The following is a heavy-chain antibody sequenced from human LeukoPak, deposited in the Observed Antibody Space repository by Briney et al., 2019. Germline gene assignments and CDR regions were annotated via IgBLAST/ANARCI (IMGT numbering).Heavy chain of an antibody. CDR1: GYSISSGYY. V-gene: IGHV4-61*01. CDR3: AREYSGSYYFAFDI. Sequence: SETLSLTCTVSGYSISSGYYWSWIRQPPGKGLEWIGYIYYSGSTNYNPSLKSRVTISVDTSKNQFSLKLRSVTAADTAVYYCAREYSGSYYFAFDIWGQGTMVTVSS. D-gene: IGHD1-26*01. CDR2: IYYSGST. J-gene: IGHJ3*02.